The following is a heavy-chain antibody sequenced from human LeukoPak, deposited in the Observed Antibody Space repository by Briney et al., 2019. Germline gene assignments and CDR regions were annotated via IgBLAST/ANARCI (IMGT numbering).Heavy chain of an antibody. D-gene: IGHD6-13*01. J-gene: IGHJ4*02. CDR3: AKDRGRTTSIAAAGYYFDY. Sequence: GGSLRLSCAASGFTFTNFWMNWVRQAPGKGLEWVAFIRYDGSNKYYADSVKGRFTISRGNSKNTLYLQMNSLRAEDTAVYYCAKDRGRTTSIAAAGYYFDYWGQGTLVTVSS. CDR2: IRYDGSNK. CDR1: GFTFTNFW. V-gene: IGHV3-30*02.